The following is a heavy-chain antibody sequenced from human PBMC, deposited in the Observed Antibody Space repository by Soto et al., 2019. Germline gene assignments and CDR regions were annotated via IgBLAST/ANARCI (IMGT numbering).Heavy chain of an antibody. V-gene: IGHV1-18*01. CDR3: AIIRLGATIPPWSFDF. CDR1: GYTFTSYG. Sequence: ASVKVSCKASGYTFTSYGISWVRQAPGQGLEWMGWISAYNGNTNYAQKLQGRVTMTTNTSTSTAYMELSSLRSEDTAVYYCAIIRLGATIPPWSFDFWGQGPLVTLSS. CDR2: ISAYNGNT. D-gene: IGHD5-12*01. J-gene: IGHJ4*02.